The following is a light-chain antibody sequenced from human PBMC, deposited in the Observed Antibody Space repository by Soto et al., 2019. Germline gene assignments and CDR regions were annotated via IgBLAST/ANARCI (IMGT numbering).Light chain of an antibody. CDR2: DAS. CDR3: QQYNSWPPIT. J-gene: IGKJ5*01. CDR1: QSINTN. V-gene: IGKV3-15*01. Sequence: EIEMTQSPATLSVSTGERAALSCRASQSINTNLAWYQQKPGQVPRLLIYDASIRATGIPARFSGSGSGTEFTLTISSLQSEDFGVYYCQQYNSWPPITFGQGTRLAIK.